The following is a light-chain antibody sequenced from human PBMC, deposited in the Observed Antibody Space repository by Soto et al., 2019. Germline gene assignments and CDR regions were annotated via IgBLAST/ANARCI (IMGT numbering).Light chain of an antibody. CDR2: AAS. Sequence: DLQMTQSPSSLSASVGDRVTITCRTSQSISTYLNWYQQKPGKAPKLLIYAASSLQSGVPSRFSGSESGTDFTLTISSLQPEDFATYYCQQSYSMPITFGQGTRLEIK. J-gene: IGKJ5*01. CDR1: QSISTY. V-gene: IGKV1-39*01. CDR3: QQSYSMPIT.